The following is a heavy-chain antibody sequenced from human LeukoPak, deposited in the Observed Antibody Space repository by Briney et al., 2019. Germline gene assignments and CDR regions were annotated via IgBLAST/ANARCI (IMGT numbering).Heavy chain of an antibody. D-gene: IGHD7-27*01. CDR1: GFTFGDYA. V-gene: IGHV3-9*01. CDR3: ARVLGLKGFDS. J-gene: IGHJ5*01. Sequence: GGSLRLSCAASGFTFGDYAMHWVRQAPGKGLEWVSGISWNSDSIGYADSVKGRFTISRDNAKNSLYLQMNSLRAEDTAVYYCARVLGLKGFDSWGQGTLVTVSS. CDR2: ISWNSDSI.